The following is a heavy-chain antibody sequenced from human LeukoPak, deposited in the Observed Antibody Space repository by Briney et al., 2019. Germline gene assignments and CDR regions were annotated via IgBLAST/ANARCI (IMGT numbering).Heavy chain of an antibody. CDR2: ISYDGNTK. D-gene: IGHD1-26*01. J-gene: IGHJ4*02. V-gene: IGHV3-30*18. Sequence: PGGSLRLSCAASGFTFSGYAFHWVRQAPGKELEWVAVISYDGNTKYYTDSVKGRFTVSRDNSKNTVYLQMNALRAADTAVYYCAKDMGGFEFIGWPHDYWGQGSLVTVSS. CDR3: AKDMGGFEFIGWPHDY. CDR1: GFTFSGYA.